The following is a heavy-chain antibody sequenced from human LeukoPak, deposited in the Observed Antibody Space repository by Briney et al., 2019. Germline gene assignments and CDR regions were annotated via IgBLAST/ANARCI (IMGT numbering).Heavy chain of an antibody. CDR1: GGTFSSYA. D-gene: IGHD1-1*01. CDR2: IIPIFGTA. V-gene: IGHV1-69*13. J-gene: IGHJ6*02. CDR3: ARGGAGTTLRHYYYYGKDV. Sequence: ASVKVSCKASGGTFSSYAISWVRQAPGQGLEWMGGIIPIFGTANYAQKFQGRVTITADESTSTAYMELSSLRSEDTAVYYCARGGAGTTLRHYYYYGKDVWGQGTTVTVSS.